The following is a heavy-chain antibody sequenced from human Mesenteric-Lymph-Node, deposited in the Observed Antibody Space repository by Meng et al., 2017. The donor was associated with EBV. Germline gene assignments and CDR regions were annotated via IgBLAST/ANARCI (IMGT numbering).Heavy chain of an antibody. D-gene: IGHD3-22*01. CDR2: VNPSGGST. CDR3: ARATEMTIVLSPYFDS. V-gene: IGHV1-46*01. CDR1: GGTFSSYA. Sequence: QVQLVQSGAEVKKPGSSVKVSCKASGGTFSSYAISWVRQAPGQGLEWMGLVNPSGGSTNYAQKFQGRVSMTRDTSTNTLYMELNSLRSDDTAVYYCARATEMTIVLSPYFDSWGQGTLGTVSS. J-gene: IGHJ4*02.